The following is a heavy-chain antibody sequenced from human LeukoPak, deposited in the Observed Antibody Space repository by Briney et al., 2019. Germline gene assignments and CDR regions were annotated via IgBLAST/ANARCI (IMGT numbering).Heavy chain of an antibody. CDR1: GYTFTGYY. J-gene: IGHJ4*02. CDR3: ARTNSSSWPSDY. CDR2: IIPIFGTA. D-gene: IGHD6-13*01. Sequence: GASVKVSCKASGYTFTGYYMHWVRQAPGQGLEWMGGIIPIFGTANYAQKFQGRVTITADESTSTAYMELSSLRSEDTAVYYCARTNSSSWPSDYWGQGTLVTVSS. V-gene: IGHV1-69*13.